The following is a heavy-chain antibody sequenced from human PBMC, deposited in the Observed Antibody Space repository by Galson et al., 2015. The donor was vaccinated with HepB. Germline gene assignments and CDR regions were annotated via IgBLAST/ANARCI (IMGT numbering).Heavy chain of an antibody. D-gene: IGHD1-26*01. Sequence: SLRLSCAASGFTFSSYSMNWVRQAPGKGLEWVSYISSSSSTIYYADSVKGRFTISRDNAKNSLYLQMNSLRAEDTAVYYCARDRKDGGSYLPDEGDAFDIWGQGTMVTVSS. J-gene: IGHJ3*02. CDR2: ISSSSSTI. CDR3: ARDRKDGGSYLPDEGDAFDI. V-gene: IGHV3-48*01. CDR1: GFTFSSYS.